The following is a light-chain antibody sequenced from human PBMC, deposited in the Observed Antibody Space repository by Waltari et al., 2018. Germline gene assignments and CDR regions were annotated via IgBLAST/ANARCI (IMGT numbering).Light chain of an antibody. Sequence: SSELTQDPTVSVALGQTATSTCQGDSPRNNYPCWYQQTPRQAPRLVIYGKYRRPPGIPDRFSVSRSGDTASWTITGAQAEDEADYYCNSRDSSGYLIIFGGGTRLTGL. CDR2: GKY. J-gene: IGLJ2*01. V-gene: IGLV3-19*01. CDR3: NSRDSSGYLII. CDR1: SPRNNY.